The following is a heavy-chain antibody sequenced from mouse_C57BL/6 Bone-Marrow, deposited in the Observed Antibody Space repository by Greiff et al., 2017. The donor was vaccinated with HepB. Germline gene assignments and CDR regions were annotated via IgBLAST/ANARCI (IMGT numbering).Heavy chain of an antibody. CDR3: TGGDGSRGYFDY. J-gene: IGHJ2*01. CDR2: IRLKSDNYAT. D-gene: IGHD1-1*01. V-gene: IGHV6-3*01. CDR1: GFTFSNYW. Sequence: LQQSGGGLVQPGGSMKLSCVASGFTFSNYWMNWVRQSPEKGLEWVAQIRLKSDNYATHYAESVKGRFTISRDDSKSSVYLQMNNLRAEDTGIYYCTGGDGSRGYFDYWGQGTTLTVSS.